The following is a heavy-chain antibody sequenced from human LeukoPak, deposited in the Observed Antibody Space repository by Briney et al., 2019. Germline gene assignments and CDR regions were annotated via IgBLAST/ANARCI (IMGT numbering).Heavy chain of an antibody. CDR3: ARDGHAYGHGSPQY. D-gene: IGHD3-16*01. CDR2: IRYDDGGTKR. J-gene: IGHJ4*02. Sequence: GGSLRLSCVASGFTFSSYGMHWVRQAPGKGLEWVAFIRYDDGGTKRYYVDSVKGRFTISRDNAKNSYLQMNSLRAEDTAVYYCARDGHAYGHGSPQYWGQGTLVTVSP. V-gene: IGHV3-30*02. CDR1: GFTFSSYG.